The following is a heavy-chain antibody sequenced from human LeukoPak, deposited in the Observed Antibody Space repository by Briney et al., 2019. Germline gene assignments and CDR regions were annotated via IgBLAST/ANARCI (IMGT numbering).Heavy chain of an antibody. CDR3: ARGAYSFVGYFDY. J-gene: IGHJ4*02. CDR2: VYHTGGT. V-gene: IGHV4-4*02. D-gene: IGHD5-18*01. Sequence: PSGTLSLTCAVSGGSISSSNWWSWVRQPPGKGLEWIGEVYHTGGTNYNPSLNSRVTISVDKPKNQFSLKLTSVTAADTAVYYCARGAYSFVGYFDYWGQGTLVTVSS. CDR1: GGSISSSNW.